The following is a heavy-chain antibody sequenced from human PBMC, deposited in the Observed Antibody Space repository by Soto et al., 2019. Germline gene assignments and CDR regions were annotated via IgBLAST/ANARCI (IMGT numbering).Heavy chain of an antibody. CDR3: AKDSVITFGGVIVSPNWFDP. Sequence: EVQLLESGGGLVQPGGSLRLSCAASGFTFSSYAMSWVRQAPGKGXXXXXXXXGSGGSTYYADSVKGRFTISRDNSKNTLYLQMNSLRAEDTAVYYCAKDSVITFGGVIVSPNWFDPWGQGTLVTVSS. CDR2: XXGSGGST. V-gene: IGHV3-23*01. J-gene: IGHJ5*02. D-gene: IGHD3-16*02. CDR1: GFTFSSYA.